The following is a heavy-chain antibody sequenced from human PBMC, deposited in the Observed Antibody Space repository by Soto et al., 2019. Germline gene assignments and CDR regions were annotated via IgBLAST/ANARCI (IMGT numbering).Heavy chain of an antibody. D-gene: IGHD5-12*01. Sequence: QVQLVQSGAEVKKPGASVKVSCKASGYTFTSYGISWVRQAPGQGLEWMGWISAYNGNTNYAQKLQGRVTMTTDTSTSTAHMELRSLRSDDTAVYYCGVATITSYYSYGMDVWGQGTTVTVSS. CDR3: GVATITSYYSYGMDV. CDR2: ISAYNGNT. CDR1: GYTFTSYG. J-gene: IGHJ6*02. V-gene: IGHV1-18*01.